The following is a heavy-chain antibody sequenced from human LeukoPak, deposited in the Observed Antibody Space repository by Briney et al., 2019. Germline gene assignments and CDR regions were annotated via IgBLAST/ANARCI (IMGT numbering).Heavy chain of an antibody. J-gene: IGHJ3*02. V-gene: IGHV3-7*01. D-gene: IGHD6-13*01. CDR1: GFTFSSYW. CDR3: ARSLAAAGDAFDI. Sequence: PGGSLRLSCAASGFTFSSYWMSWVRQAPGKGLEWVANIKQDGSEKYYVDSVKGRFTISRDNAKNSLYLQMNSLRAEDTAVYYCARSLAAAGDAFDIWGQGTMVTVSS. CDR2: IKQDGSEK.